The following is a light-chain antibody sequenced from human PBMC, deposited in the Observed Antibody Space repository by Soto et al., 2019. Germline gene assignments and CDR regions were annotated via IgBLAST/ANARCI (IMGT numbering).Light chain of an antibody. Sequence: EIATLSCMASQSLSSSLAWYQQKPGQAPRVLIYDTSTRATGIPASFSGSGSGTDFTLTISSLEPEDSAVYYCHQRSNWWTFGQVTKVDI. J-gene: IGKJ1*01. CDR3: HQRSNWWT. CDR2: DTS. CDR1: QSLSSS. V-gene: IGKV3-11*01.